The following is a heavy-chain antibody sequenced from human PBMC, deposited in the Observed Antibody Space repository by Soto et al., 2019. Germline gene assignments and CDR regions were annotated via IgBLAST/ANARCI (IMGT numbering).Heavy chain of an antibody. J-gene: IGHJ4*02. CDR3: ARHAAYASVWGKSDGSDY. V-gene: IGHV4-39*01. CDR1: GGSISSNSYY. CDR2: MYYSGAT. Sequence: QLQLQESGPGLVKPSETLSLACTVSGGSISSNSYYWDWIRQPPGKGLEWIGSMYYSGATYHNPSLKSRVTISVDTSKNQFSLHLSSVPAADTAVYYCARHAAYASVWGKSDGSDYWGQGTLVTVSS. D-gene: IGHD3-16*01.